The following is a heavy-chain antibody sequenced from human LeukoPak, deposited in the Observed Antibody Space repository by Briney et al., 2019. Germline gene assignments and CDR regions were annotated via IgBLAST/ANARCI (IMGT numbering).Heavy chain of an antibody. J-gene: IGHJ4*02. Sequence: SETLSLTCAVSGGSISSGGYSWSWIRQPPGKGLEWIGYIYHSGSTYYNPSLKSRVTISVDTSKNQFSLKLSSVTAADTAVYYCARLQPAGDYVYYFDYWGQGTLVTVSS. D-gene: IGHD4-17*01. CDR2: IYHSGST. CDR1: GGSISSGGYS. V-gene: IGHV4-30-2*05. CDR3: ARLQPAGDYVYYFDY.